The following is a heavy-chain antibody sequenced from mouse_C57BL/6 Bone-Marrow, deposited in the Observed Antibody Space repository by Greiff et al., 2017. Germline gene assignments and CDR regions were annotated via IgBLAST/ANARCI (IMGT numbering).Heavy chain of an antibody. J-gene: IGHJ3*01. CDR1: GFTFSSYG. V-gene: IGHV5-6*01. CDR3: ARQMYYDGRGFAY. Sequence: EVKLMESGGDLVKPGGSLKLSCAASGFTFSSYGMSWVRQTPDKRLEWVATISSGGSYTYYPDSVKGRFTISSDNAKNTMYLQMSSLKSEDTAMYVCARQMYYDGRGFAYWGQGTLVTVSA. CDR2: ISSGGSYT. D-gene: IGHD1-1*01.